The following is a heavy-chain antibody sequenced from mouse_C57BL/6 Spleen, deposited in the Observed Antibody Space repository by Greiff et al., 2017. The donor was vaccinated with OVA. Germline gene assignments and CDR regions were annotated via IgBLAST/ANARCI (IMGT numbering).Heavy chain of an antibody. D-gene: IGHD1-1*01. CDR1: GFSFSSYA. J-gene: IGHJ3*01. CDR3: TREGIYYYGSSLFAY. Sequence: EVMLVESGAGLVKPGGSLTLSCAASGFSFSSYAMSWVRQTPEKRLEWVAYISSGGDYIYYAATVTGRFTISRNNARNTLYLQMSSLKSEDTAMYYCTREGIYYYGSSLFAYWGQGTLVTVSA. CDR2: ISSGGDYI. V-gene: IGHV5-9-1*02.